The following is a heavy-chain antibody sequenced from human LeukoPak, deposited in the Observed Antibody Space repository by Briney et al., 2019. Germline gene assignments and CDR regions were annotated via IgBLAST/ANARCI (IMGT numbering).Heavy chain of an antibody. CDR2: ISAYNGIT. J-gene: IGHJ4*02. D-gene: IGHD5-12*01. CDR1: GYTFTSYG. V-gene: IGHV1-18*01. CDR3: ARVPNSGYDGDYFDY. Sequence: GASVKVSCKAPGYTFTSYGISWVRQAPGQGLEWMGWISAYNGITNYAQKLQGRVTMTTDTSTSTAYMELRSLRSDDTAVYYCARVPNSGYDGDYFDYWGQGTLVTVSS.